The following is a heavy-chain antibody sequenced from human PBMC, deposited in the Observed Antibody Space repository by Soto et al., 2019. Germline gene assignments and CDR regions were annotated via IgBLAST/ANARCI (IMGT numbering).Heavy chain of an antibody. CDR1: GGSISPYY. J-gene: IGHJ4*02. D-gene: IGHD3-22*01. V-gene: IGHV4-59*08. Sequence: SETLSLTCTVSGGSISPYYWSWIRQPPGKGLEWIGYIYYSGSTTYNPSLKSRVNISVDTSPNQFSLNLSSVTAADTAVYYCARLGGYYQAFDSWGQGTLVTVSS. CDR3: ARLGGYYQAFDS. CDR2: IYYSGST.